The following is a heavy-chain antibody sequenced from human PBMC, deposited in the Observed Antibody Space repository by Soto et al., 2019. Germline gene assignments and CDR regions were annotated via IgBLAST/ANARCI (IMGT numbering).Heavy chain of an antibody. D-gene: IGHD5-12*01. CDR1: GYTFTGYY. J-gene: IGHJ3*02. CDR3: ARSGSRDYDAFDI. Sequence: ASVKVSCKASGYTFTGYYMHWVRQAPGQGLEWMGWINPNSGGTNYAQKFQGRVTMTRDTSISTAYMGLSRLRSDDTAVYYCARSGSRDYDAFDIWGQGTMVTVSS. V-gene: IGHV1-2*02. CDR2: INPNSGGT.